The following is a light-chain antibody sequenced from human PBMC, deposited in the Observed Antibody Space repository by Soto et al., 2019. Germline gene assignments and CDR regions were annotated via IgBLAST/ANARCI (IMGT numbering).Light chain of an antibody. CDR2: EVN. CDR1: SNDVGSYKL. J-gene: IGLJ2*01. V-gene: IGLV2-23*02. Sequence: QSVLTQPASVSGSPGQSITISCTGTSNDVGSYKLVSWYQQHPGQAPKLMIYEVNKRPSGVSNRFSGSKSGNTASLTISGLQAEDEADYYCCSYAGTNTLVFGGGTKLTVL. CDR3: CSYAGTNTLV.